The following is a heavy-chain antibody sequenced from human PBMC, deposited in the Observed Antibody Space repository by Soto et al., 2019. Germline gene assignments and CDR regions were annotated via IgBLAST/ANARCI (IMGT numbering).Heavy chain of an antibody. V-gene: IGHV4-30-4*08. CDR3: AREDDGGDSLDV. CDR2: IHHSGSI. Sequence: QLQLQQSGPGLVKPSQTLSLTCTVSGDSISSDYYHWTWIRQSPGKGLEWIGYIHHSGSILYNPSLKSRVTISVDTSKNQFSLHLTSVTAADTAVYFCAREDDGGDSLDVWGQGTTVTVSS. D-gene: IGHD2-21*02. CDR1: GDSISSDYYH. J-gene: IGHJ6*02.